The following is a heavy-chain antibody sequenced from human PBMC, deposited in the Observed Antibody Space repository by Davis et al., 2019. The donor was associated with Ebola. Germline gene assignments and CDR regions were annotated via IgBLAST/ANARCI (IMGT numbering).Heavy chain of an antibody. Sequence: PGGSLRLSCAASGFTFSSYAMHWVRQAPGKGLEWVAVISYDGSNKYYADSVKGRFTISRDNSKNTLYLQMNSLRAEDTAVYYCARPGPPYSSSRSYFDYWGQGTLVTVSS. J-gene: IGHJ4*02. CDR2: ISYDGSNK. V-gene: IGHV3-30-3*01. CDR3: ARPGPPYSSSRSYFDY. D-gene: IGHD6-13*01. CDR1: GFTFSSYA.